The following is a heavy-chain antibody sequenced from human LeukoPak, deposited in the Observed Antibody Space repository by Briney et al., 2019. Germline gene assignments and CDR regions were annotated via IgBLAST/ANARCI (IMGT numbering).Heavy chain of an antibody. Sequence: ASVKVSCKASGYTFTDYYFHWVRQAPGQGLEWMGWINPNSGDTNYAQKFQGGVTMTRDTSINTAYMELNSLTSDDTAVYYCAREIRNRMDVWGQGTTVTVSS. CDR3: AREIRNRMDV. J-gene: IGHJ6*02. V-gene: IGHV1-2*02. CDR2: INPNSGDT. D-gene: IGHD1-14*01. CDR1: GYTFTDYY.